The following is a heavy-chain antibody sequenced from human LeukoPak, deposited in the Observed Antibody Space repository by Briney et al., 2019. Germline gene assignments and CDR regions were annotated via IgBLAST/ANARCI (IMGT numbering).Heavy chain of an antibody. Sequence: PGGTLRLSCTTSGFIFSNYGMSWVRQAPGKGLEWVSGLSGSGGRTYYADSVKGRFTISRDNAKNSLYLQMNSLRAEDTAVYYCARQTGSGLFILPGGQGTLVTVSS. D-gene: IGHD3/OR15-3a*01. J-gene: IGHJ4*02. V-gene: IGHV3-23*01. CDR1: GFIFSNYG. CDR2: LSGSGGRT. CDR3: ARQTGSGLFILP.